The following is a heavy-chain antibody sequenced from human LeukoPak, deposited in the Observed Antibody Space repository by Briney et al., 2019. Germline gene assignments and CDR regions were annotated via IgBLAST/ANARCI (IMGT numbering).Heavy chain of an antibody. CDR2: ISHSGST. D-gene: IGHD5-18*01. CDR1: GSSISSCYY. J-gene: IGHJ4*02. V-gene: IGHV4-38-2*01. Sequence: WETLCLTCAVSGSSISSCYYGAWIRQPPGKGLEWIATISHSGSTYYNPSLKSRVTISVDMSQNQHCLRLNSVTVADTAVYFCARVNTLMVTYVYWGEGSPAT. CDR3: ARVNTLMVTYVY.